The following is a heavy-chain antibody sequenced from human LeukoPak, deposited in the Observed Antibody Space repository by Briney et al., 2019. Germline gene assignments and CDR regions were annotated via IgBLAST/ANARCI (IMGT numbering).Heavy chain of an antibody. D-gene: IGHD2-8*01. V-gene: IGHV3-30*04. CDR3: AKDKGAYCTNGVCPYYFDY. CDR1: GFTFSSYA. CDR2: ISYDGSNK. Sequence: GGSLRLSCAASGFTFSSYAMHWVRQAPGKGLEWVAVISYDGSNKYYADSVKGRFTISRDNSKNTLYLQMNSLRAEDTAVYYCAKDKGAYCTNGVCPYYFDYWGQGTLVTVSS. J-gene: IGHJ4*02.